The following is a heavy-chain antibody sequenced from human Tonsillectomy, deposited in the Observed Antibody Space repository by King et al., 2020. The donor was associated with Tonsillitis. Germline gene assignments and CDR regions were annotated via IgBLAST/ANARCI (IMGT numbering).Heavy chain of an antibody. Sequence: VQLVESGGGLVKPGGSLRLSCAASGFTFSSYSMNWVRQAPGKGLEWVSSINSNSYIYYADSVKGRFTIPRDNAKNSLYLQMNSLRAEDTAVYYCAREGGYCSSTSCRWFDPWGQGTLVTVSS. CDR1: GFTFSSYS. CDR2: INSNSYI. V-gene: IGHV3-21*01. J-gene: IGHJ5*02. CDR3: AREGGYCSSTSCRWFDP. D-gene: IGHD2-2*01.